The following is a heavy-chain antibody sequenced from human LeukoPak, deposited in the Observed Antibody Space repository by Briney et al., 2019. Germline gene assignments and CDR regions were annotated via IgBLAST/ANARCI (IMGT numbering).Heavy chain of an antibody. CDR1: GFTFSSYS. V-gene: IGHV3-21*01. D-gene: IGHD5-18*01. CDR3: ARDGNVDTARYFDY. J-gene: IGHJ4*02. CDR2: ISGTGGYI. Sequence: GGSLRLSCAASGFTFSSYSMSWVRQAPGKGLEWVSSISGTGGYIYYADSVKGRFTISRDNAKNSLYLQMNSLRAEDTAVYYCARDGNVDTARYFDYWGQGTLVTVSS.